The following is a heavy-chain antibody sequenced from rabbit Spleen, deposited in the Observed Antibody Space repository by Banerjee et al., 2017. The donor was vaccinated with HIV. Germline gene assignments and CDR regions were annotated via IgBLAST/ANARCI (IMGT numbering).Heavy chain of an antibody. V-gene: IGHV1S45*01. J-gene: IGHJ4*01. D-gene: IGHD8-1*01. CDR1: GFSFSSSYY. CDR2: IYTSSGGT. Sequence: QEQLVESGGGLVQPEGSLTLTCTASGFSFSSSYYMCWVRQAPGKGLEWIGCIYTSSGGTWYASWVNGRFTISKTSSTTVTLQMTSLTAADTATYFCARGSSYYRLNLWGPGTLVTVS. CDR3: ARGSSYYRLNL.